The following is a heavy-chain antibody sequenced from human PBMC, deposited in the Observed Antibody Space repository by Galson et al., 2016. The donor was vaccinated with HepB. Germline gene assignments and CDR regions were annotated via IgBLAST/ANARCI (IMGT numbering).Heavy chain of an antibody. V-gene: IGHV3-30*18. CDR3: AKSPPLNSYDDSGLYSYFES. CDR2: ITYDGNSQ. Sequence: SLRLSCAASGFSFSSLDMNWVRQAPDKGLEWLACITYDGNSQHYVDSVKGRFTISRDNSKKTLYLQMNNLIPEDTAVYYCAKSPPLNSYDDSGLYSYFESWGQGTLVTVS. J-gene: IGHJ4*02. D-gene: IGHD4-11*01. CDR1: GFSFSSLD.